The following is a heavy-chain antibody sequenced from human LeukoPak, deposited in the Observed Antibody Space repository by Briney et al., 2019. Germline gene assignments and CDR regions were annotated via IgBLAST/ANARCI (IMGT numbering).Heavy chain of an antibody. V-gene: IGHV4-4*07. J-gene: IGHJ4*02. D-gene: IGHD4-11*01. CDR1: GGSISSYY. CDR3: ARESNPARPLDY. Sequence: SETLSLTCTVSGGSISSYYWSWTRQPAGKGLEWIGRIYTSGSTNYNPSLKSRFTMSVDTSKNQFSLKLSSVTAADTAVYYCARESNPARPLDYWGQGTLVTVSS. CDR2: IYTSGST.